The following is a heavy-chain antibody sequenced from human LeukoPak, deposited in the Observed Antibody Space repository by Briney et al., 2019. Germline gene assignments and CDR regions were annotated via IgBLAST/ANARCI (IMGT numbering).Heavy chain of an antibody. J-gene: IGHJ4*02. CDR1: GFTFSSYG. V-gene: IGHV3-30*18. Sequence: GGSLRLSCAASGFTFSSYGMHWVRQAPGKGLEWVAVISYDGSNKYYADSVKGRFTISRDNSKNTLYLQMNSLRAEDTAVYYCAKDLKRALAPGGGYDYWGQGTLVTVSS. D-gene: IGHD3-16*01. CDR2: ISYDGSNK. CDR3: AKDLKRALAPGGGYDY.